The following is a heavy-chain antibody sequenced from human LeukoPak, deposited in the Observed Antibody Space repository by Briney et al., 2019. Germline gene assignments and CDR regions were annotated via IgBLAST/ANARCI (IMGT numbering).Heavy chain of an antibody. D-gene: IGHD3-22*01. CDR2: ISGSGGST. V-gene: IGHV3-23*01. Sequence: PGGSLRLSCAASGFTFSSYAMSWVRQAPGNGLEWVSAISGSGGSTYYADSVKGRFTISRDNSKNTLYLQMNSLRAEDTAVYYCAKGGYYDSSGYDYHYFDFWGQGTLVTVSS. J-gene: IGHJ4*02. CDR3: AKGGYYDSSGYDYHYFDF. CDR1: GFTFSSYA.